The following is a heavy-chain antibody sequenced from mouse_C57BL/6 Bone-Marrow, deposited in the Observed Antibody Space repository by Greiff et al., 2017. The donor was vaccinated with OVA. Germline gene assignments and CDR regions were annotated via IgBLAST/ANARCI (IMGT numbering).Heavy chain of an antibody. Sequence: QVQLQQSGAELVRPGTSVKVSCKASGYAFTTYLIEWVKQRPGQGLEWIGVINPGSGGPNYNEKFKGKATLTADKSSSTAYRQLSSLTSEDSAVYFCARTANFDDWGQGTTLTVSS. J-gene: IGHJ2*01. CDR1: GYAFTTYL. CDR3: ARTANFDD. CDR2: INPGSGGP. V-gene: IGHV1-54*01. D-gene: IGHD6-1*01.